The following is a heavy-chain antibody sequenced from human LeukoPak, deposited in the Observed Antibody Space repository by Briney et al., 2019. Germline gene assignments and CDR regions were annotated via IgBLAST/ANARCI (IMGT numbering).Heavy chain of an antibody. CDR1: GGSISSSRYY. D-gene: IGHD6-19*01. J-gene: IGHJ4*02. Sequence: PSETLSLTCTVSGGSISSSRYYWGWIRQPPGKGLEWIGSIYYSGTTYYNPSLKSRVSISVDTSKNQFSLRLTSVTAADTAVYYCTREYSSAPNFWGQGTLVTISS. CDR2: IYYSGTT. CDR3: TREYSSAPNF. V-gene: IGHV4-39*02.